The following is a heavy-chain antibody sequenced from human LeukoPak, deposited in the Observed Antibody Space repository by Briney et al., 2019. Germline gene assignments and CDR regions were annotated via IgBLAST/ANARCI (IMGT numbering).Heavy chain of an antibody. V-gene: IGHV7-4-1*02. J-gene: IGHJ4*02. CDR1: GYTFTSYA. CDR2: INTNTGNP. CDR3: ARAPYYYDSSGYYFDY. D-gene: IGHD3-22*01. Sequence: GASVKVSCKASGYTFTSYAMNWERQAPGQGLEWMGWINTNTGNPTYAQGFTGRFVFSLDTSVSTAYLQISSLKAEDTAVYYCARAPYYYDSSGYYFDYWGQGTLVTVSS.